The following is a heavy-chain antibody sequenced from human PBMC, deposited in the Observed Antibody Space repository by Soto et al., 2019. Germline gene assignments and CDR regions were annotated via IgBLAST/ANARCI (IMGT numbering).Heavy chain of an antibody. CDR2: ISAYNGNT. J-gene: IGHJ6*02. V-gene: IGHV1-18*01. D-gene: IGHD3-9*01. Sequence: ASVKVSCKASGYTFTSYGISWVRQAPGQGLEWMGWISAYNGNTNYAQKLQGRVTMTTDTSTSTAYMELRSLRSDDTAVYYCARDRVRFDWLLTYYYGMDVWGQGTTVS. CDR1: GYTFTSYG. CDR3: ARDRVRFDWLLTYYYGMDV.